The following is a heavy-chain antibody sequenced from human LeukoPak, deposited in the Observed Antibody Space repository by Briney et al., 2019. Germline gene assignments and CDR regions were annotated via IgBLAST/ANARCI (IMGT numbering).Heavy chain of an antibody. D-gene: IGHD3-22*01. CDR2: IYYSGRT. CDR1: GGSISSSSYY. J-gene: IGHJ3*02. V-gene: IGHV4-39*07. Sequence: SETLSLTCTVSGGSISSSSYYWGWIRQPPGKGLEWFGRIYYSGRTYYNPSLKSRVTISVDTSKNQFSLKLSSVTAADTAVYYCADVGYYYDSSGYYKGAFDIWGQGTMVTVSS. CDR3: ADVGYYYDSSGYYKGAFDI.